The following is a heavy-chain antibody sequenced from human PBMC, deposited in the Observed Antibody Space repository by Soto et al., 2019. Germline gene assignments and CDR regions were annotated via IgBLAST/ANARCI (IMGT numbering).Heavy chain of an antibody. CDR2: IIPIFGTP. D-gene: IGHD2-2*01. V-gene: IGHV1-69*12. J-gene: IGHJ6*02. CDR3: ARERSVGYCITTTCPKPFYYYAMDV. Sequence: QVQLVQSGAEVKKPGSSLTVSCKASGGTFTNYAFSWVRQAPGQGPEWMGGIIPIFGTPDYAQKFQGRVIITADESTRTVSMELNSLRSDDTAVYYCARERSVGYCITTTCPKPFYYYAMDVWGQGTTVTVSS. CDR1: GGTFTNYA.